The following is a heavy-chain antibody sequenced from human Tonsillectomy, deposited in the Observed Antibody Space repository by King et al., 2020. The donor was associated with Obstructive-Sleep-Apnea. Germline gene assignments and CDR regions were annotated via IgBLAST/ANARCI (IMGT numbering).Heavy chain of an antibody. CDR1: GFTFSRYP. J-gene: IGHJ4*02. V-gene: IGHV3-30-3*01. D-gene: IGHD5-12*01. CDR2: ISYDGSNK. Sequence: VQLVESGGGVVQPGRSLRLSCAASGFTFSRYPMHWVRQAPGKGLEWVAVISYDGSNKYYADSVKGRFTISRDNSKNTLYLQMNSLRAEDTAVYFCAGEERDSGYAFDYWGQGTLVTVSS. CDR3: AGEERDSGYAFDY.